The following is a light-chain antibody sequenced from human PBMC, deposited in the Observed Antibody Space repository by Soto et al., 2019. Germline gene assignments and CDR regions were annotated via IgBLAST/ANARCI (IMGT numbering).Light chain of an antibody. CDR1: SSDIGAYNY. CDR2: EVS. CDR3: SSYAGSNNFLI. Sequence: QSALTQPPSASGSPGQSVSISCTGTSSDIGAYNYVSWYQQPPGKAPKLLIYEVSKRPSGVPGRFFGFKSGNTAPLTVSGLQAEDEADYCCSSYAGSNNFLIFGGGTKLTVL. J-gene: IGLJ2*01. V-gene: IGLV2-8*01.